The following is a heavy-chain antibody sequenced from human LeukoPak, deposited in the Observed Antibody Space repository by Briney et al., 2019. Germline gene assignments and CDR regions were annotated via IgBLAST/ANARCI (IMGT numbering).Heavy chain of an antibody. J-gene: IGHJ3*02. CDR1: GFTFSSYS. CDR3: ARDSLEWVGAGTSAFDI. Sequence: GGSLRLSCAASGFTFSSYSMNWVRQAPGKGLEWVSYISSSSSPIYYADSVKGRFTISRDNSKNTLYLQMNSLRAEDTAVYYCARDSLEWVGAGTSAFDIWGQGTMVTVSS. V-gene: IGHV3-48*01. CDR2: ISSSSSPI. D-gene: IGHD6-19*01.